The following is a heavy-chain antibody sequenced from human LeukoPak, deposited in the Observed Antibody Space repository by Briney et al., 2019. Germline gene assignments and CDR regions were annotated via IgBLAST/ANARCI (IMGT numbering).Heavy chain of an antibody. CDR1: GASIFNYY. J-gene: IGHJ1*01. CDR3: ARDLRAKY. CDR2: VHHSGRT. Sequence: KTSETLSLTCNVSGASIFNYYWSWIRQAPGKGLEWIGYVHHSGRTNSNPSLGSRVTMSVDTPTSQLSLNLTSVTTADTAVYFCARDLRAKYWGQGTLVFVSS. D-gene: IGHD4/OR15-4a*01. V-gene: IGHV4-59*01.